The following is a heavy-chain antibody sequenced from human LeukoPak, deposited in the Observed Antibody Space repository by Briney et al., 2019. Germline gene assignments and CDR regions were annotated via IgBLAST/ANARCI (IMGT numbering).Heavy chain of an antibody. CDR1: GFTFSSSA. CDR3: ARGLLWFGELLSYFDY. Sequence: PGGSLRLSCAASGFTFSSSAMSWVRQAPGKGLEWVSYISSSSSTIYYADSVKGRFTISRDNAKNSLYLQMNSLRAEDTAVYYCARGLLWFGELLSYFDYWGQGTLVTVSS. D-gene: IGHD3-10*01. J-gene: IGHJ4*02. CDR2: ISSSSSTI. V-gene: IGHV3-48*01.